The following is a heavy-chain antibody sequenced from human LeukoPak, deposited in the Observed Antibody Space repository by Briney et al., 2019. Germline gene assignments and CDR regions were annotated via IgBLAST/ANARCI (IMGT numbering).Heavy chain of an antibody. CDR3: ARLPYSSSWYFDY. CDR1: GGSISSSSYY. CDR2: IYYSGST. J-gene: IGHJ4*02. D-gene: IGHD6-13*01. Sequence: SETLSLTCTVSGGSISSSSYYWGWIRQPPGKGLEWIGSIYYSGSTYYNPSLKSRVTMSVDTSKNQFSLKLSSVTAADTAVYYCARLPYSSSWYFDYWGQGTLVTVSS. V-gene: IGHV4-39*01.